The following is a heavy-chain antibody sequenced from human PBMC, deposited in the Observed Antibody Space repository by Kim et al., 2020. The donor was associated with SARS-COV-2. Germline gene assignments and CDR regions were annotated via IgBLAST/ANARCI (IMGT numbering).Heavy chain of an antibody. Sequence: KQYSPKFQGRVTITRDTSAGTVYMELSTLRSEDTAVYYCARDLKLSGYFDYWGQGTLVTVSS. D-gene: IGHD3-10*01. V-gene: IGHV1-3*01. CDR3: ARDLKLSGYFDY. CDR2: K. J-gene: IGHJ4*02.